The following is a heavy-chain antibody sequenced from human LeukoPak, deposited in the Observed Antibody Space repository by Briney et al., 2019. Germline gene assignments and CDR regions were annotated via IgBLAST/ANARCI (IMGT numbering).Heavy chain of an antibody. D-gene: IGHD4-17*01. CDR1: GGSFSGYY. CDR3: AGAYRDYASYFDY. J-gene: IGHJ4*02. Sequence: PSETLSLTCAVYGGSFSGYYWSWIRQPPRKRLEWIGEINHSGSTNYNPSLKSRVTISVDTSKNQFSLKLSSVTAADTAVYYCAGAYRDYASYFDYWGQGTLVTVSS. V-gene: IGHV4-34*01. CDR2: INHSGST.